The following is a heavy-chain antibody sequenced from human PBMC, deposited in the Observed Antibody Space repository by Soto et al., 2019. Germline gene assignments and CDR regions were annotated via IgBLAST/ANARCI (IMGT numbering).Heavy chain of an antibody. CDR1: GYTFTSYG. V-gene: IGHV1-18*01. CDR3: ARDLGLGLSYSSPGLDY. D-gene: IGHD6-13*01. CDR2: ISAYNGNT. Sequence: GASVKVSCKASGYTFTSYGISWVRQAPGQGLEWMGWISAYNGNTNYAQKLQGRVTMTTDTSTSTAYMELRSLRSDDTAVYYCARDLGLGLSYSSPGLDYWGQGTLVTVSS. J-gene: IGHJ4*02.